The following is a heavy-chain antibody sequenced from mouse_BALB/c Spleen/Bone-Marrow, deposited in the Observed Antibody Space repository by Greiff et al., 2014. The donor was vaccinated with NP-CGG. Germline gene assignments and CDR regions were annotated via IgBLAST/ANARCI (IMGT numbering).Heavy chain of an antibody. D-gene: IGHD1-1*02. V-gene: IGHV1-14*01. J-gene: IGHJ1*01. CDR1: GYTFTSYV. CDR3: ARGGYYGASLYWYFDV. Sequence: EVQGVESGPELVKPGASVKMSCKASGYTFTSYVIHWVKQKPGQGLEWIGYINPYNDGTKYNEKFKGKATLTSDKSSSTAYMELSSLTSEDSAVYYWARGGYYGASLYWYFDVWGAGTTVTVSS. CDR2: INPYNDGT.